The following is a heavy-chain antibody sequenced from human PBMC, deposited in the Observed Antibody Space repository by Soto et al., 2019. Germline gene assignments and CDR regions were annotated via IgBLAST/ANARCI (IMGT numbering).Heavy chain of an antibody. CDR3: ARDPVPAIWHFDV. CDR1: GYTFSDYY. V-gene: IGHV1-2*02. CDR2: INSKSGAT. Sequence: QVRLVQSGAEVKKPGASVKVSCKASGYTFSDYYMHWVRQAPGQGLEWMGFINSKSGATNYAQKFQGRVTMSRDTSISTAYMELSNLRSDDTAIYYYARDPVPAIWHFDVWGRGTRVTVSS. J-gene: IGHJ2*01. D-gene: IGHD2-2*01.